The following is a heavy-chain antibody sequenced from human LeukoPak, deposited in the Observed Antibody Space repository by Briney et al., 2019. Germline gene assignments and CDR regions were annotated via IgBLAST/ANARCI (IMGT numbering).Heavy chain of an antibody. Sequence: SKTLSLTCTVSGDSISTYYWSWIRQPPGKGLEWIGYIYYRVTSDYNPSLKSRVTMSVDMSTRQISLKLSSVTAADTAVYYCARAVGGDGSGSLWGPGTLVTVSS. J-gene: IGHJ1*01. V-gene: IGHV4-59*01. CDR2: IYYRVTS. D-gene: IGHD3-10*01. CDR3: ARAVGGDGSGSL. CDR1: GDSISTYY.